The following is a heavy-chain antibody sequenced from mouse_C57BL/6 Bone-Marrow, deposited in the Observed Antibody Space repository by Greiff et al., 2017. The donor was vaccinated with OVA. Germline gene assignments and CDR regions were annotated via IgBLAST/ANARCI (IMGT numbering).Heavy chain of an antibody. CDR2: IYPGSGST. CDR3: ARRGRIYDYGVY. J-gene: IGHJ3*01. D-gene: IGHD2-4*01. V-gene: IGHV1-55*01. Sequence: QVQLQQPGAELVKPGASVKMSCKASGYTFTSYWITWVKQRPGQGLEWIGDIYPGSGSTNYNEKFKSKATLTVDTSSSTAYMQLSSLTSEDSAVYYCARRGRIYDYGVYWGQGTLVTVSA. CDR1: GYTFTSYW.